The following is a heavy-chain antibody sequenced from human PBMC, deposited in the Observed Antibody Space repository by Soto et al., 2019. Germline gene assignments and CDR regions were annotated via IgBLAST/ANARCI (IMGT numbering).Heavy chain of an antibody. CDR2: ISTDNGNT. Sequence: QVQLVQSGAEVKKPGASLKVSCQASGYSFSDYGIAWVRQAPGQGLAWVGWISTDNGNTNYAQKFQGRVTMTTDPSANTAYMELRSLRSDDTAMYYCARYGYSSGWYLGTGMDVWGQGTPVTVSS. D-gene: IGHD6-19*01. CDR3: ARYGYSSGWYLGTGMDV. V-gene: IGHV1-18*04. J-gene: IGHJ6*02. CDR1: GYSFSDYG.